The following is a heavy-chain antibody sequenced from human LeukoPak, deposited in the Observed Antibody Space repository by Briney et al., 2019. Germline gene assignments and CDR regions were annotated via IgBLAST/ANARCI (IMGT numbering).Heavy chain of an antibody. D-gene: IGHD2-2*01. CDR1: GFAFDEHG. Sequence: GGSLRLSYAASGFAFDEHGMSWVRQVPGKGLEWVSGINWSGGSTGYADPLRGRFTISRDNAKNSLYLQMDSLRAEDTALYYCARAPITSPFYFDYWGQGTLVTVSS. J-gene: IGHJ4*02. CDR2: INWSGGST. CDR3: ARAPITSPFYFDY. V-gene: IGHV3-20*03.